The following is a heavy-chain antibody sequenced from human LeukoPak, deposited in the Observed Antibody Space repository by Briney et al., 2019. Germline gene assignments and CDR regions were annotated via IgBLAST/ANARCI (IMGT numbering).Heavy chain of an antibody. D-gene: IGHD6-6*01. CDR2: VSSSSTYI. CDR3: VRSSDHYGLDV. CDR1: GFTFSSYH. V-gene: IGHV3-21*01. Sequence: GGSLRLSCAASGFTFSSYHMNWVRQAPGKGLEWVSSVSSSSTYIYYAASLRGRFTISRDNAKNSLYLQMNSLGAEDTAVYYCVRSSDHYGLDVWGQGTTVTVSS. J-gene: IGHJ6*02.